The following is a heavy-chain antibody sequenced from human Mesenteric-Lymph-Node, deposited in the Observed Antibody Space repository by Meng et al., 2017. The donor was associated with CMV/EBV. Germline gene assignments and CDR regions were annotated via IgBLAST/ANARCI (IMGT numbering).Heavy chain of an antibody. V-gene: IGHV1-2*02. CDR3: SRAPPSAYTGNCFSY. J-gene: IGHJ4*02. Sequence: ASVPVSCKASGYTFNDYYMHWVRQAPGQGLDWMVWINPNTGGTNFAQKFQGRVTMTRDTSINTASMELNRLKSDDTAMYYCSRAPPSAYTGNCFSYWGQGTQVTVSS. CDR1: GYTFNDYY. D-gene: IGHD3-16*01. CDR2: INPNTGGT.